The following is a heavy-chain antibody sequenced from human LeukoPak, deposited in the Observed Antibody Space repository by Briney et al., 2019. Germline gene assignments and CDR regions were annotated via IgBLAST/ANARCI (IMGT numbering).Heavy chain of an antibody. J-gene: IGHJ4*02. CDR1: GGSINSGTLY. CDR2: MYYDGSS. CDR3: ARRSDSGSDDGEDYFDY. D-gene: IGHD1-26*01. V-gene: IGHV4-39*01. Sequence: SETLSLTCTVSGGSINSGTLYWGWIRQPPGKGLERIGSMYYDGSSYYNPSLKSRVTTSVDTSKNQFSLKLTSVTAADTAVYFCARRSDSGSDDGEDYFDYWGQGTLVTVSS.